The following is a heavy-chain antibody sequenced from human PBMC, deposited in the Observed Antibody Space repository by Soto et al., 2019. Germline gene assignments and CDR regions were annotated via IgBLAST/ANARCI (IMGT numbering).Heavy chain of an antibody. Sequence: TSETLSLTCTVSGGSISNGYYYWSWVRQNPGKGLEWIGHIYHSGRTYYNPSLKSRVTISVDTSKNQFSLNLSSVTAADTAVYYCARWVEVSLDYFDSWGQGTPVTSPQ. V-gene: IGHV4-31*03. J-gene: IGHJ4*02. D-gene: IGHD2-15*01. CDR1: GGSISNGYYY. CDR2: IYHSGRT. CDR3: ARWVEVSLDYFDS.